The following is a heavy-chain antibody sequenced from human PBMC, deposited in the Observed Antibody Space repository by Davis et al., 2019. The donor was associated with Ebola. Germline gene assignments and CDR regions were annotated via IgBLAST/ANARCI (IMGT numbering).Heavy chain of an antibody. D-gene: IGHD5-12*01. V-gene: IGHV4-59*01. Sequence: PSETLSLTCAVYGGSFSGYYWSWIRQPPGKGLEWIGYIYYSGSTNYNPSLKSRVTISVDTSKNQFSLKLSSVTAADTAVYYCARGPSGYDPFDYWGQGTLVTVSS. CDR3: ARGPSGYDPFDY. J-gene: IGHJ4*02. CDR2: IYYSGST. CDR1: GGSFSGYY.